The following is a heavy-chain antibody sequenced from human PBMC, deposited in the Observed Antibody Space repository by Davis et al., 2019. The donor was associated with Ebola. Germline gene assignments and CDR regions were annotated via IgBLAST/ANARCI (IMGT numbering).Heavy chain of an antibody. CDR2: ISSGGGSS. J-gene: IGHJ4*02. CDR1: GFSFSSYA. CDR3: AKVYNFGYPFDY. D-gene: IGHD5-18*01. V-gene: IGHV3-23*01. Sequence: GESLKISCAASGFSFSSYAMSWVRQAPGQGLEWVSAISSGGGSSYYADSVKGRFTISRDNSKNTLYLQMSSLRAEDTAVYYCAKVYNFGYPFDYWGQGTLVTVSS.